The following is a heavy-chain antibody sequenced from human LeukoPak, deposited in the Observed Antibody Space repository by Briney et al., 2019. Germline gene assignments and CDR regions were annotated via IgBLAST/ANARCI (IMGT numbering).Heavy chain of an antibody. CDR3: ATAVYSSGWLYYFDY. D-gene: IGHD6-19*01. CDR1: GYTLTELS. Sequence: ASVKVSCKVSGYTLTELSMHWVRQAPGKGLEWMGGFDPEDGGTIYAQKFQGRVTMTEDTSTDTAYMELSSLRSEDTAVYYCATAVYSSGWLYYFDYWGQGTLVTVSS. CDR2: FDPEDGGT. V-gene: IGHV1-24*01. J-gene: IGHJ4*02.